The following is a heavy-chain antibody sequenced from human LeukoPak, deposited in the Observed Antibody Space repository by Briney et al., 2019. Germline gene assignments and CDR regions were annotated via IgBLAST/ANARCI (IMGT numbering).Heavy chain of an antibody. J-gene: IGHJ4*02. D-gene: IGHD5-12*01. CDR1: GFTFSDYY. CDR3: ARDRTLNPLGGYTGYDWGY. V-gene: IGHV3-11*04. CDR2: ISSSSSTI. Sequence: GGSLRLSSAASGFTFSDYYMSWIRQAPGKGLEWVSYISSSSSTIYYADSVKGRFTISRDNAKSSLYLQMNSLRSEDTAVYYCARDRTLNPLGGYTGYDWGYWGQGTLVTVSS.